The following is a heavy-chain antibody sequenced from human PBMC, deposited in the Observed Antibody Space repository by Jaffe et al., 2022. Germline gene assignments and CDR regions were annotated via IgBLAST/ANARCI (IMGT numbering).Heavy chain of an antibody. J-gene: IGHJ4*02. D-gene: IGHD3-10*01. Sequence: EVQLVESGGGLVQPGGSLRLSCAVSGFTVSTNYMTWVRQAPGKGLEWVSLIYSGGSTYYADSVKGRFTISRDNSKNTLYLQMNSLRPEDTAVYYCARDRAYGSGSYSVYWGQGTLVTVSS. CDR3: ARDRAYGSGSYSVY. CDR2: IYSGGST. CDR1: GFTVSTNY. V-gene: IGHV3-66*02.